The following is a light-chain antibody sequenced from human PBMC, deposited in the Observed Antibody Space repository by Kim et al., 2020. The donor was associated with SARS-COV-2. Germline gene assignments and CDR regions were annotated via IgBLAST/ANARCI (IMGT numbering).Light chain of an antibody. CDR2: AAS. CDR3: QQTYRTRWT. Sequence: ASVRARVTITCRASQSITTYLNWYQQKPGKAPKVLIYAASTLQSGVPSRFSGGGSGTHFTLTISSLQPEDFATYYCQQTYRTRWTFGQGTKVDIK. V-gene: IGKV1-39*01. CDR1: QSITTY. J-gene: IGKJ1*01.